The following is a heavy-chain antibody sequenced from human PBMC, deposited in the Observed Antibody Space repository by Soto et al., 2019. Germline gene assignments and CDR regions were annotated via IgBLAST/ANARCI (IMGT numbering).Heavy chain of an antibody. CDR2: ISVHTGDT. CDR3: ARARAEYSSSFSYYFDS. J-gene: IGHJ4*02. Sequence: QVQLVQSGSEVKKPGASVKVSCKASGYTFATYGITWVRQAPGQGLDWVAWISVHTGDTKYAQKLQGRVTLTTDTFTTTAYMELRGLTSDDTAIYYCARARAEYSSSFSYYFDSWGQGTLVTVSS. V-gene: IGHV1-18*01. CDR1: GYTFATYG. D-gene: IGHD6-6*01.